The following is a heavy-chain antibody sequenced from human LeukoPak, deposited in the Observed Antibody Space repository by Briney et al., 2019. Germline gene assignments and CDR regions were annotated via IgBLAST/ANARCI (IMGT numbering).Heavy chain of an antibody. Sequence: ASVKVSCKASGYTFTSYGISWVRQAPGQGLEWMGWISAYNGNTNYAQKLQGRVTMTTDTSTSTAYMELRSLRSDDTAVYYCARDRSEWELLHSLDYWGQGTLVTVSS. J-gene: IGHJ4*02. D-gene: IGHD1-26*01. CDR2: ISAYNGNT. V-gene: IGHV1-18*01. CDR3: ARDRSEWELLHSLDY. CDR1: GYTFTSYG.